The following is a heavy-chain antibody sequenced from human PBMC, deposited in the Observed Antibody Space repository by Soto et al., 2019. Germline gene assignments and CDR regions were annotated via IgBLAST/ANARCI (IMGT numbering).Heavy chain of an antibody. D-gene: IGHD6-19*01. V-gene: IGHV4-59*01. CDR1: GGSISSYY. CDR2: IYYSGST. Sequence: PSETLSLTCTFSGGSISSYYWSWIRQPPGKGLEWIGYIYYSGSTNYNPSLKSRVTISVDTSKNQFSLKLSSVTAADTAVYYCAVRSQGIAVGWYYFDYWGQGTLVTVSS. CDR3: AVRSQGIAVGWYYFDY. J-gene: IGHJ4*02.